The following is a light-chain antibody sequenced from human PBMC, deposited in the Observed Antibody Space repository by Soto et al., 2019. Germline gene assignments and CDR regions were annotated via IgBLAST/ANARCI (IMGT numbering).Light chain of an antibody. CDR3: QSYDSSLSGSYV. J-gene: IGLJ1*01. V-gene: IGLV1-40*01. CDR2: GNS. Sequence: QAVLTQPPAGSGGPGERLTISCPGGSSKIGAGFDVHWYQQLPGTAPKLLIFGNSYRPSGVPDRFSGSKSGTSASLAITGLQAEDEAEYYCQSYDSSLSGSYVFGTGTKVTVL. CDR1: SSKIGAGFD.